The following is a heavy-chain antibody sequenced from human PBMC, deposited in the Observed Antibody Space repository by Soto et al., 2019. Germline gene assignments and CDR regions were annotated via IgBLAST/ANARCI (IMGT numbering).Heavy chain of an antibody. CDR3: ARDQVAGTGY. Sequence: GGSVKGSCKASAGTFSSYAVSWVRQAPGQGLEWMEGIIPIFGTANYAQKFQGRVTITADESTSTAYMELSSLRSEDTAVYYCARDQVAGTGYWGQGTLVTVSS. J-gene: IGHJ4*02. CDR1: AGTFSSYA. CDR2: IIPIFGTA. D-gene: IGHD6-19*01. V-gene: IGHV1-69*13.